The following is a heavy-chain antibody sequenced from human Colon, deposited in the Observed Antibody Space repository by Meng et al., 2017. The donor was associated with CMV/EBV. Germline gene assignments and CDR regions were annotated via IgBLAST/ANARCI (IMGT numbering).Heavy chain of an antibody. CDR2: INEDGSET. CDR1: GFSFSGSW. D-gene: IGHD2-2*01. V-gene: IGHV3-7*01. Sequence: GGSLRLSCAASGFSFSGSWMTWVRQAPGRGLEWVANINEDGSETSYVASVRGRFTISRDNSKNTLYLQMTSLRSEDTAVYYCAKTCSSSTCYPWGQGTLVTVSS. J-gene: IGHJ4*02. CDR3: AKTCSSSTCYP.